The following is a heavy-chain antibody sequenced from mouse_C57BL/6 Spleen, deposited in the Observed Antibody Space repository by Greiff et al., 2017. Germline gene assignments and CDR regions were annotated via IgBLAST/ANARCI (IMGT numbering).Heavy chain of an antibody. CDR3: ARPGGYDYFDY. D-gene: IGHD2-14*01. Sequence: QVQLQQPGAELVRPGSSVKLSCKASGYTFTSYWMDWVKQRPGQGLEWIGNIYPSDSETHYNQKFKDKATLTVDKSSSTAYMQLSSLTSEDSAVYYCARPGGYDYFDYWGQGTTLTVSS. CDR2: IYPSDSET. V-gene: IGHV1-61*01. J-gene: IGHJ2*01. CDR1: GYTFTSYW.